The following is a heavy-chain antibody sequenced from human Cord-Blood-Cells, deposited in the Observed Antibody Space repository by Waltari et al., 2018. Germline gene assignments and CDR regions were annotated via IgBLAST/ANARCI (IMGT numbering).Heavy chain of an antibody. Sequence: QLQLQESGPGLVKPSETLSLTCTVSGGSISSSSYYWGWIRQPPGKGLEWIGSIYYSGSTYSHPSLKSRVTISVETSKNQFSLKLSSVTAADTAVYYCAREVTGAGGYYFDYWGQGTLVTVSS. CDR1: GGSISSSSYY. CDR2: IYYSGST. V-gene: IGHV4-39*01. CDR3: AREVTGAGGYYFDY. J-gene: IGHJ4*02. D-gene: IGHD7-27*01.